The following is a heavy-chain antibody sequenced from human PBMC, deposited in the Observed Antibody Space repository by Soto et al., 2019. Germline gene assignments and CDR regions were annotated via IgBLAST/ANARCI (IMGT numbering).Heavy chain of an antibody. CDR3: ARAECSSSAGLTAYYSYGLDV. J-gene: IGHJ6*02. V-gene: IGHV3-48*03. D-gene: IGHD2-15*01. Sequence: GALRLSCAASGFTFSNFEMHWVRQAPGKGLEWVSYINTAGSTKYYAESVKGRFTISRDNARNSLFLQMNSLRAEDTAVYYSARAECSSSAGLTAYYSYGLDVWGQGSTIT. CDR1: GFTFSNFE. CDR2: INTAGSTK.